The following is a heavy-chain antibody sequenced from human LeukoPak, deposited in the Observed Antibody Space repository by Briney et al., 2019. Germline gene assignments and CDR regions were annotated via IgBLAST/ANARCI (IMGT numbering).Heavy chain of an antibody. D-gene: IGHD2-21*01. V-gene: IGHV3-66*01. CDR2: IYSDGNT. Sequence: GGSLRLSCAASGFSVSSNYLTWVRQAPGKGLEWVSVIYSDGNTFYTDSVKGRFSISRDTSKKSVYLQMKSLRAADTAVYYCARGGEHLIAWGQGAPVTVSS. CDR1: GFSVSSNY. CDR3: ARGGEHLIA. J-gene: IGHJ4*02.